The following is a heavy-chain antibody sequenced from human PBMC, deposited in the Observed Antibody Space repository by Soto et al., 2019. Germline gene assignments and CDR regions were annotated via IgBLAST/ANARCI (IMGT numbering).Heavy chain of an antibody. CDR3: ARAPLYPDS. CDR2: IYYSGST. CDR1: GGSISNGGYY. Sequence: TSETLSLTCTVSGGSISNGGYYWSWIRQHPGECLEWIGYIYYSGSTYYNPSLKSRVTRSVDTSKNQFSLKLTSVTAADTAVYYCARAPLYPDSWGQGTLVTVSS. D-gene: IGHD2-2*02. V-gene: IGHV4-31*03. J-gene: IGHJ4*02.